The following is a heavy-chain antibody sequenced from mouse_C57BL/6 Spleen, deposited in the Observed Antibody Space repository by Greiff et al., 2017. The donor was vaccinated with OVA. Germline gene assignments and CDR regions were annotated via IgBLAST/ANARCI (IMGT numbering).Heavy chain of an antibody. V-gene: IGHV3-6*01. CDR3: ARERLLAWFAY. D-gene: IGHD2-3*01. J-gene: IGHJ3*01. CDR2: ISYDGSN. CDR1: GYSITSGYY. Sequence: VQLKESGPGLVKPSQSLSLTCSVTGYSITSGYYWNWIRQFPGNKLEWMGYISYDGSNNYNPSLKNRISITRDTSKNQFFLKLNSVTTEDTATYYCARERLLAWFAYRGQGTLVTVSA.